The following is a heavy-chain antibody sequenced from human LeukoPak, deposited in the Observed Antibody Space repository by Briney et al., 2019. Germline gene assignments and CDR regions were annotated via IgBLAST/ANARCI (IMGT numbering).Heavy chain of an antibody. Sequence: GGSLRLSCAASGFTFSSYSMNWVRQAPGKGLEWVSYISSSSSTIYYADSVKGRFTISRDNAKNSLYLQVNSLRAEDTAVYYCARDAGMVSGSFDYWGQGTLVTVSS. V-gene: IGHV3-48*01. J-gene: IGHJ4*02. D-gene: IGHD3-10*01. CDR3: ARDAGMVSGSFDY. CDR2: ISSSSSTI. CDR1: GFTFSSYS.